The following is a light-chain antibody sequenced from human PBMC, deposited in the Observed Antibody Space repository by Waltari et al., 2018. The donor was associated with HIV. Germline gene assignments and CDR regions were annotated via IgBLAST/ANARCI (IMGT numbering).Light chain of an antibody. CDR2: KDT. V-gene: IGLV3-25*03. CDR3: QSADSNASLWV. CDR1: ALPKQY. J-gene: IGLJ3*02. Sequence: SYELTQPPSVSVSPGQTARITCSGDALPKQYAYWYQQRPGQAPVLAIYKDTERPSGIPERFSGSSSGTTATLTISGVQAQDEADYHCQSADSNASLWVFGGGTKLTVL.